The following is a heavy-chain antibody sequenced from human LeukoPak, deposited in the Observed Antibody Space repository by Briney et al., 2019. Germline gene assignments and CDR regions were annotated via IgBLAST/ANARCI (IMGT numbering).Heavy chain of an antibody. CDR2: ISSSSIYI. D-gene: IGHD5-12*01. J-gene: IGHJ6*02. V-gene: IGHV3-21*01. Sequence: GGSLRLSCAASGFTFSSYSMNWVRQAPGKGLEWVSSISSSSIYIYYADSVKGRFTISRGNAKNSLYLQMNSLRAGDTAVYYCARDNGGYDYYYHYGMDVWGQGTTVTVSS. CDR1: GFTFSSYS. CDR3: ARDNGGYDYYYHYGMDV.